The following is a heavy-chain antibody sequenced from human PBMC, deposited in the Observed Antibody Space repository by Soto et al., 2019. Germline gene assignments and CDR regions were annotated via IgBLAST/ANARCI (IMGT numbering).Heavy chain of an antibody. CDR2: ISGSGGST. D-gene: IGHD2-2*01. Sequence: EVQLLESGGGLVQPGGSLRLSCAASGFTFSSYAMSWVRQAPGKGLEWVTAISGSGGSTYYADSVKGRFTISRDNSKNTLYLQMNSLRAEDTAVYYCAKGGQYCSSTSCYGLEQENFDYWGQGTLVTVSS. CDR3: AKGGQYCSSTSCYGLEQENFDY. V-gene: IGHV3-23*01. CDR1: GFTFSSYA. J-gene: IGHJ4*02.